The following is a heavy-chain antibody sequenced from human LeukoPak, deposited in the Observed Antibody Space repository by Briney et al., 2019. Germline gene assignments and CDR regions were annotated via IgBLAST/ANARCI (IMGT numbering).Heavy chain of an antibody. D-gene: IGHD1-7*01. CDR1: GGSFSGYY. CDR3: ARTGKTLLNYDFDY. J-gene: IGHJ4*02. Sequence: SETLSLTCAVYGGSFSGYYWSWIRQPPGKGLEWIGEINHSGSTNYNPSLKSRVTISVDTSKNQFPLKLNSVTAADTAVYYCARTGKTLLNYDFDYWGQGTLVTVSS. CDR2: INHSGST. V-gene: IGHV4-34*01.